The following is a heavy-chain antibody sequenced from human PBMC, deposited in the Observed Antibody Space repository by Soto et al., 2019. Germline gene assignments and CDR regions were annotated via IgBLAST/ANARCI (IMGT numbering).Heavy chain of an antibody. V-gene: IGHV3-53*01. CDR2: IYSVGST. CDR1: GFTVSSNY. J-gene: IGHJ6*02. D-gene: IGHD3-10*01. CDR3: ARDQGLSYYYYGMDV. Sequence: GGSLRLSCAASGFTVSSNYMSWVRQAPGKGLEWVSVIYSVGSTYYADSVKGRFTISRDNSKNTLYLQMSSLRAEDTAVYYCARDQGLSYYYYGMDVWGQGTTVTVSS.